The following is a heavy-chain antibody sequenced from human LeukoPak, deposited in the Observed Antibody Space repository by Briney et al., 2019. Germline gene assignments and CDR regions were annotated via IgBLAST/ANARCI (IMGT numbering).Heavy chain of an antibody. CDR1: GYTFTGYY. V-gene: IGHV1-2*02. CDR2: INPNSGGT. J-gene: IGHJ6*03. Sequence: ASVKVSCKASGYTFTGYYMHWVRQAPGQGLEGMGWINPNSGGTNYAQKFQGRVTMTRDTSISTAYMELSRLRSDDTAVYYCARDEGNSYGFMDVWGKGTTVTVSS. D-gene: IGHD5-18*01. CDR3: ARDEGNSYGFMDV.